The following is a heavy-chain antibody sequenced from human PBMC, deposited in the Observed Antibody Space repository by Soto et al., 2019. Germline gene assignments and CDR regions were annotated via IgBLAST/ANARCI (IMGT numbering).Heavy chain of an antibody. V-gene: IGHV2-5*01. CDR2: IYWNDDK. D-gene: IGHD1-26*01. CDR1: GFSLSTSGVG. J-gene: IGHJ4*02. CDR3: AHISGSYYLSPYYFDY. Sequence: SGPTLVKPTQTLTLTCTFSGFSLSTSGVGVGWIRQPPGKALEWLALIYWNDDKRYSPSLKSRLTITKDTSKNQVVLTMTNMDPVDTATYYCAHISGSYYLSPYYFDYWGQGTLVTVSS.